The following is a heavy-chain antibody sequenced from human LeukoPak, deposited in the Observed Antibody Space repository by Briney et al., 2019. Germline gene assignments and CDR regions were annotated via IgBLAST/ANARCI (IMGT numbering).Heavy chain of an antibody. V-gene: IGHV4-59*01. CDR3: ARDPIVGYCSSTSCSGYYYGMDV. J-gene: IGHJ6*02. CDR2: IYYSGST. CDR1: GGSISSYY. D-gene: IGHD2-2*01. Sequence: TSETLSLTCTVSGGSISSYYWSWIRQPPGKGLEWIGYIYYSGSTNYNPSLKSRVTISVDTSKNQFSLKLSSVTAADTAVYYCARDPIVGYCSSTSCSGYYYGMDVWGQGTTVTVSS.